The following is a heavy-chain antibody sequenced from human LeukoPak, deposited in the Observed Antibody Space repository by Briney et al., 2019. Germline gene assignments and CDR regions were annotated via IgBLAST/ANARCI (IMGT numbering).Heavy chain of an antibody. D-gene: IGHD3-16*01. CDR3: ARGRWGYSYWYFDL. J-gene: IGHJ2*01. CDR1: GFTFSDYY. CDR2: ISSSGSTI. Sequence: GGSLRLSCAASGFTFSDYYMSWIRQAPGKGLEWVSYISSSGSTIYYVDSVKGRFTISRDNAKNSLYLQMNSLRAEDTAVYYCARGRWGYSYWYFDLWGRGTLVTVSS. V-gene: IGHV3-11*01.